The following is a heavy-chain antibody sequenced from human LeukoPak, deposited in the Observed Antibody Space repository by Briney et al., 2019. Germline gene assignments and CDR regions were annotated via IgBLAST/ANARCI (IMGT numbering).Heavy chain of an antibody. D-gene: IGHD3-9*01. V-gene: IGHV3-73*01. Sequence: PGGSLKLSCAASGFTFSGSAMHWVRQASGKGLEWVGRIRSKANSYATAYAASVKGRFTISRDDSKNTAYLQMNSLKPEDTAVYYCTQAIDWGGAFDIWGQGTMVTVSS. CDR2: IRSKANSYAT. J-gene: IGHJ3*02. CDR1: GFTFSGSA. CDR3: TQAIDWGGAFDI.